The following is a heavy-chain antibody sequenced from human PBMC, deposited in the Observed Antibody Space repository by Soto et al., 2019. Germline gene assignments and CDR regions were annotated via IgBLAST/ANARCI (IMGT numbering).Heavy chain of an antibody. V-gene: IGHV1-69*13. Sequence: ASVKVSCKASGGTFSSYAISWVRQAPGQGLEWMGGIIPIFGTANYAQKFQGRVTITADESTSTAYMELSSLRSEDTAVYYCARSLYSGSYSDYYYGMDVWGQGTTVTSP. CDR3: ARSLYSGSYSDYYYGMDV. CDR2: IIPIFGTA. J-gene: IGHJ6*02. CDR1: GGTFSSYA. D-gene: IGHD1-26*01.